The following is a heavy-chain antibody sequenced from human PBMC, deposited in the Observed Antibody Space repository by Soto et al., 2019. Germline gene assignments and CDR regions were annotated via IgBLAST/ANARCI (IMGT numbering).Heavy chain of an antibody. CDR3: ARGAVVVVAANVNWFDP. Sequence: ASVKVSCKASGYTFTSYDINWVRQAPGQGLEWMGWINPNSGGTNYAQKFQGWVTMTRDTSISTAYMELSRLRSDDTAVYYCARGAVVVVAANVNWFDPWGQGTLVTVSS. CDR2: INPNSGGT. V-gene: IGHV1-2*04. CDR1: GYTFTSYD. J-gene: IGHJ5*02. D-gene: IGHD2-15*01.